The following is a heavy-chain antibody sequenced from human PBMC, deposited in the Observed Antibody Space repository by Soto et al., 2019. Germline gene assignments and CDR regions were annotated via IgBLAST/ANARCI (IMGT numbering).Heavy chain of an antibody. CDR2: VYFNGNT. CDR1: AASFSKYY. J-gene: IGHJ4*02. CDR3: ASVTFGGVVLAH. V-gene: IGHV4-59*01. D-gene: IGHD3-16*01. Sequence: LSLTCTVSAASFSKYYWTWIRQPPGKGLEWIGYVYFNGNTNYNPSLKRRVSISIDTSKNQISLTLNSVTAADTAVYYCASVTFGGVVLAHWGQGTLVTVSS.